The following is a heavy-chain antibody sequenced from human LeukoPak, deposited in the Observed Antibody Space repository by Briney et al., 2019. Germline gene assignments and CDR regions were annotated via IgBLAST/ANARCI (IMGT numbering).Heavy chain of an antibody. CDR2: INSDGSST. D-gene: IGHD3-9*01. CDR3: ANQHYDILTGSYDSFDY. Sequence: GGSLRLSCTVSGFTVSSNSMSWVRQAPGKGLVWVSRINSDGSSTSYADSVKGRFTISRDNAKNTLYLQMNSLRAEDTAVYYCANQHYDILTGSYDSFDYWGQGTLVTVSS. CDR1: GFTVSSNS. V-gene: IGHV3-74*01. J-gene: IGHJ4*02.